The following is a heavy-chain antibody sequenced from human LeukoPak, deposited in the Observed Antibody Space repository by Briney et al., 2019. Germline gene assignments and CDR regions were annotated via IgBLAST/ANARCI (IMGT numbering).Heavy chain of an antibody. CDR3: ARTTGYYYYYYYYYMDV. Sequence: SETLSLTCAVYGGSFSGYYWSWIRQPPGKGLEWIGEINHSGSTNYNPSLKSRVTISVDTSKNQFSLKLSSVAAADTAVYYCARTTGYYYYYYYYYMDVWGKGTTVTVSS. V-gene: IGHV4-34*01. CDR1: GGSFSGYY. D-gene: IGHD3-9*01. J-gene: IGHJ6*03. CDR2: INHSGST.